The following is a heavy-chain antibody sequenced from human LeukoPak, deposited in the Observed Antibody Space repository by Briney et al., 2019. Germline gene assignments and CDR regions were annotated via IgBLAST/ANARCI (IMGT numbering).Heavy chain of an antibody. Sequence: ASVKVSCKASGYTFTGYYMHWVRQAPGQGLEWMGWINPNSGGTNYAQKFQGRVTMTRDTSISTAYMELSRLRSDDTAVYYCARDGYSSSWYPSWFDPWGQGTLVTVSS. V-gene: IGHV1-2*02. D-gene: IGHD6-13*01. J-gene: IGHJ5*02. CDR2: INPNSGGT. CDR3: ARDGYSSSWYPSWFDP. CDR1: GYTFTGYY.